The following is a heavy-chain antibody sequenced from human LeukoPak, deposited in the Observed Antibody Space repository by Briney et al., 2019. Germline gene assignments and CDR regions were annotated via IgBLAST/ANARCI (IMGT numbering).Heavy chain of an antibody. Sequence: PSETLSLTCTVSGVSIRGDTYYWGWIRQPPGKGLEWIGNYHIGNTYYNPSLKSRVTMSVDTSKNQFSLKLSSVTAADTAVYYCARDRGGYSSSWYSNWFDPWGQGTLVTVSS. D-gene: IGHD6-13*01. CDR3: ARDRGGYSSSWYSNWFDP. CDR1: GVSIRGDTYY. J-gene: IGHJ5*02. V-gene: IGHV4-39*07. CDR2: YHIGNT.